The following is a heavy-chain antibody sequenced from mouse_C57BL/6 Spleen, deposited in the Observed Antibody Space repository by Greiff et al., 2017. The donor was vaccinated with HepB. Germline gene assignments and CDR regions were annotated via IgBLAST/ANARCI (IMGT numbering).Heavy chain of an antibody. V-gene: IGHV1-64*01. CDR2: IHPNSGST. CDR1: GYTFTSYW. CDR3: ARIFITTVVGY. D-gene: IGHD1-1*01. Sequence: QVQLQQPGAELVKPGASVKLSCKASGYTFTSYWMHWVKQRPGQGLEWIGMIHPNSGSTNYNEKFKSKATLTVDKSSSTAYMQLSSLTSEDSAVYYCARIFITTVVGYWGQGTTLTVSS. J-gene: IGHJ2*01.